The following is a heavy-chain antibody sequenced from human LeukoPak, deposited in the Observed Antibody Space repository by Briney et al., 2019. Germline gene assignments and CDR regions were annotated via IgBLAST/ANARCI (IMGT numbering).Heavy chain of an antibody. Sequence: ASVKVSCKTSGYSFTDYYIHWVRQAPGQGFEWLGWINPNSGGTKYAQKFQDSVSMTRDTSINTAYMELSSLRLDDTAVYYCAGGVAAAGRRLDPWGQGTLITVSS. CDR2: INPNSGGT. D-gene: IGHD6-13*01. CDR3: AGGVAAAGRRLDP. CDR1: GYSFTDYY. J-gene: IGHJ5*02. V-gene: IGHV1-2*02.